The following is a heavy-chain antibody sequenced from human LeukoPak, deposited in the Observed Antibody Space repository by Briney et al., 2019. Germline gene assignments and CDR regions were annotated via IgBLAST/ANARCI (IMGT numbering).Heavy chain of an antibody. CDR2: INTDGSRT. D-gene: IGHD1-26*01. V-gene: IGHV3-74*01. Sequence: GGSLRLSCAASGFTFNSYWIHWVRQAPGKGLVWVSRINTDGSRTNYADSVKGRFAISRDDAKNTVHLQMSSLRAEDTAVYYCAKDDSYTGSSYFDYWAQGTLVTVSS. CDR3: AKDDSYTGSSYFDY. CDR1: GFTFNSYW. J-gene: IGHJ4*02.